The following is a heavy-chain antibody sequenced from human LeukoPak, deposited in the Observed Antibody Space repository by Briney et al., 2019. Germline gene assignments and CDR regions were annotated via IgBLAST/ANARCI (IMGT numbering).Heavy chain of an antibody. Sequence: SETLSLTCGVSGGAVSIYYWRWMVQPPAKGMEWIGYIHYSGSSNYNPSLKSRITISVDTSKNQFSLKLSSVTAADTAVYYCARLYSSGWYYFDYWGQGTLVTVSS. CDR2: IHYSGSS. J-gene: IGHJ4*02. D-gene: IGHD6-19*01. CDR1: GGAVSIYY. V-gene: IGHV4-59*08. CDR3: ARLYSSGWYYFDY.